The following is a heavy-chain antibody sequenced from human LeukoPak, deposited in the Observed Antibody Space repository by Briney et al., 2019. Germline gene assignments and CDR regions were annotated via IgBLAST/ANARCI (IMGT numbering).Heavy chain of an antibody. V-gene: IGHV3-53*01. CDR3: AREGQSPSYYMDV. CDR2: IDSGGGT. J-gene: IGHJ6*03. Sequence: GGSLILSCAASGLTVSTNYMSWVRQAPGQGLEWVSVIDSGGGTDYADSVKGRFTISRDNSKNTLFLQMNSLRAEDTAVYYCAREGQSPSYYMDVWGKGTTVTVSS. CDR1: GLTVSTNY.